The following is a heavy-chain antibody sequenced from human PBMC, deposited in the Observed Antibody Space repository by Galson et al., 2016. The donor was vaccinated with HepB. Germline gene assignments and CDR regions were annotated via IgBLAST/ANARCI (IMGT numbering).Heavy chain of an antibody. CDR1: GFTFSDYY. CDR3: AGGTMIRGLT. V-gene: IGHV3-11*06. Sequence: SLRLSCAASGFTFSDYYLSWIRQAPGKGLEWISYISSSISYTYYADAVQGRFTISRDNAENSLYLQMNSLRVEDTAVDYCAGGTMIRGLTWGQGTLVTVSS. J-gene: IGHJ4*02. D-gene: IGHD3-10*01. CDR2: ISSSISYT.